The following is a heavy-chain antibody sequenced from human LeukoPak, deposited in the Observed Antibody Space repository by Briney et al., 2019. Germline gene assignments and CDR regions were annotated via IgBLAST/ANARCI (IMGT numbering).Heavy chain of an antibody. CDR3: TRVDYYDSSGYYYEYYFDY. Sequence: GGSLRLSCGVSGFTFSDYWMNWVRQASGKGLEWVGRIRSKANSYATAYAASVKGRFTISRDDSKNTAYLQMNSLKTEDTAVYYCTRVDYYDSSGYYYEYYFDYWGQGTLVTVSS. V-gene: IGHV3-73*01. J-gene: IGHJ4*02. D-gene: IGHD3-22*01. CDR1: GFTFSDYW. CDR2: IRSKANSYAT.